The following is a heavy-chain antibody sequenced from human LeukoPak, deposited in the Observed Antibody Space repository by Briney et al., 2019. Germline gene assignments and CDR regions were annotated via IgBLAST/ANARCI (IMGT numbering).Heavy chain of an antibody. J-gene: IGHJ6*02. D-gene: IGHD2-2*02. CDR2: ISSSSSYI. CDR3: ARGVGWPAAIISCGMDV. Sequence: PGGSLRLSCAASGFTFSSYSMNWVRQAPGKGLEWVSSISSSSSYIYYADSVKGRFTISRDNAKNSLYLQMNSLRAEDTAVYYCARGVGWPAAIISCGMDVWGQGTTVTVSS. CDR1: GFTFSSYS. V-gene: IGHV3-21*01.